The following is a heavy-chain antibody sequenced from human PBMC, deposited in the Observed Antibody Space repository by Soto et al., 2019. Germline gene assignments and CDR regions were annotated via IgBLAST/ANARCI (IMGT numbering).Heavy chain of an antibody. J-gene: IGHJ5*02. CDR2: ISSSSSYI. V-gene: IGHV3-21*01. CDR1: GFTFSSYS. D-gene: IGHD2-2*01. CDR3: ARGPVPAAPNWFDP. Sequence: GGSLRLSCAASGFTFSSYSMNWVRQAPGKGLEWVSSISSSSSYIYYADSVKGRFTISRDNAKNSLYLQMNSLRAEDTAVYYCARGPVPAAPNWFDPWGQGTLVTVSS.